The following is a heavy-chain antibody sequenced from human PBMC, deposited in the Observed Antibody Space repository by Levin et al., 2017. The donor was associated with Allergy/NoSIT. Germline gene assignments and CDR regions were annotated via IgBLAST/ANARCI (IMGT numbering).Heavy chain of an antibody. CDR2: IYWDDDK. D-gene: IGHD6-13*01. J-gene: IGHJ4*02. CDR1: GFSLSTGGAG. V-gene: IGHV2-5*02. CDR3: ENRAPPQSSTSWYVHPFDY. Sequence: SGPTLVKPTQTLTLTCTFSGFSLSTGGAGVGWIRQPPGKALEWLALIYWDDDKRYSPSLKSRLTITKDTSKNQVVLTMTNMDPEEQATYCGENRAPPQSSTSWYVHPFDYWGQGTLVTVSS.